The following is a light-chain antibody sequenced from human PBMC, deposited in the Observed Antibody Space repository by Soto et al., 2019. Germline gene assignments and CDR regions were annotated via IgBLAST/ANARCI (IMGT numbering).Light chain of an antibody. J-gene: IGKJ1*01. V-gene: IGKV1-5*01. CDR3: QHYNSYSGA. CDR1: QSISSW. CDR2: EAS. Sequence: IQMKKCPSHVCVSIGDRTTXSCRASQSISSWLAWYQQKPGKAPKLLIYEASTGKSGVPSRFSGRGSGTEFTLTISSLRPDDFATYYCQHYNSYSGAFGQGTKVDIK.